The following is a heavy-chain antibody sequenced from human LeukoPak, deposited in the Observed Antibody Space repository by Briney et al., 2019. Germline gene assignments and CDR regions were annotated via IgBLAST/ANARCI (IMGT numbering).Heavy chain of an antibody. CDR2: IIPIFGTA. V-gene: IGHV1-69*06. CDR1: GGTFSSYA. D-gene: IGHD3-10*01. J-gene: IGHJ5*02. Sequence: GASVKVSCRASGGTFSSYAISWVRQAPGQGLEWMGGIIPIFGTANYAQKFQGRVTITADKSTSTAYMELSSLRSEDTAVYYCARDGRERYYGSGSKNWFDPWGQGTLVTVSS. CDR3: ARDGRERYYGSGSKNWFDP.